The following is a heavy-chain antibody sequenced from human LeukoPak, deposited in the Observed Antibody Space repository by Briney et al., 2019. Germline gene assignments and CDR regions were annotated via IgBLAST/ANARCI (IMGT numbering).Heavy chain of an antibody. V-gene: IGHV3-21*01. J-gene: IGHJ4*02. CDR2: ISSSSSYI. CDR3: ARRYDYVWGSYRLYYFDY. D-gene: IGHD3-16*02. Sequence: GGSLRLSCAASGFTFSSYSMNWVRQAPGKGLEWVSSISSSSSYIYYADSVKGRFTLSRDNAKNSLYLQMNSLRAEDTAVYYCARRYDYVWGSYRLYYFDYWGQGTLVTVSS. CDR1: GFTFSSYS.